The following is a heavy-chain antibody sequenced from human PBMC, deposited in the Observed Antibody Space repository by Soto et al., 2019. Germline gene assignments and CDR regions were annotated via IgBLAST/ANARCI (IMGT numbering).Heavy chain of an antibody. CDR2: IIPILGIA. Sequence: ASVKASCKASGGTFSSYTISWVRQAPGQVLERMGRIIPILGIANYAQKFQGRVTITADKSTSTAYMELSSLRSEDTAVYYCARENFPSYYYDSSGYPLQFDPWGQGTLVTVSS. D-gene: IGHD3-22*01. CDR1: GGTFSSYT. J-gene: IGHJ5*02. V-gene: IGHV1-69*04. CDR3: ARENFPSYYYDSSGYPLQFDP.